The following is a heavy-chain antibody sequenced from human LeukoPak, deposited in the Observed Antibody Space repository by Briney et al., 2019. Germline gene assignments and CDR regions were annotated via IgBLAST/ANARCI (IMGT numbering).Heavy chain of an antibody. CDR2: ISPNSGAT. Sequence: ASVKVSCKASRYSFTGYFLHWVRQAPGQGLEWMGWISPNSGATNYAQKFQGRVTMTRDTSISTAYMEVSRLRSDDTAVYYCARGGVRPGLWFDPWGQGTLVTVSS. D-gene: IGHD3-10*02. J-gene: IGHJ5*02. CDR3: ARGGVRPGLWFDP. CDR1: RYSFTGYF. V-gene: IGHV1-2*02.